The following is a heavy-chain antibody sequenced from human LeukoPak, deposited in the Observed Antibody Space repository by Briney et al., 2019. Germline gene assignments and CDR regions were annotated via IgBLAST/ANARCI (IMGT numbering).Heavy chain of an antibody. J-gene: IGHJ4*02. D-gene: IGHD6-6*01. CDR2: ISWNGGSI. CDR1: GFTFDDYA. V-gene: IGHV3-9*01. Sequence: GRSLRLSCAASGFTFDDYAMQWVRQAPGKGLEWVSGISWNGGSIGYADSVKGRFTISRDNAKNSLYLQMNSLRAEDTASYYCAKDTHSTSLTGFDHWGQGTLVTVSS. CDR3: AKDTHSTSLTGFDH.